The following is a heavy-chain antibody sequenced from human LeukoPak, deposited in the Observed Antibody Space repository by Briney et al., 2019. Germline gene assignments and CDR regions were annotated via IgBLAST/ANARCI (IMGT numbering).Heavy chain of an antibody. CDR3: AGGDYGDYGLDY. J-gene: IGHJ4*02. CDR1: GGSFSGYY. D-gene: IGHD4-17*01. CDR2: INHSGST. Sequence: TETLSLTCAVYGGSFSGYYWSWIRQPPGKGLEWIGEINHSGSTNYNPSLKSRVTISVDTSKNQFSLKLSSVTAADTAVYYCAGGDYGDYGLDYWGQRTLVTVSS. V-gene: IGHV4-34*01.